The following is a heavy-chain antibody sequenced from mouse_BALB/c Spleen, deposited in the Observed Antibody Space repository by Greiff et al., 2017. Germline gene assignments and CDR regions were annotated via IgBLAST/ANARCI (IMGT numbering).Heavy chain of an antibody. Sequence: QVQLQQSGAELVKPGASVKLSCKASGYTFTSYWMHWVKQRPGQGLEWIGEINPSNGRTNYNEKFKSKATLTVDKSSSTAYMQLSSLTSEDSAVYYCASGYGNYVRAMDYWGQGTSVTVSS. J-gene: IGHJ4*01. CDR1: GYTFTSYW. CDR2: INPSNGRT. D-gene: IGHD2-1*01. V-gene: IGHV1S81*02. CDR3: ASGYGNYVRAMDY.